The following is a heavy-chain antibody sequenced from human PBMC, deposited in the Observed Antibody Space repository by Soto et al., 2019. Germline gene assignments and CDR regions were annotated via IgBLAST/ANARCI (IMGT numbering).Heavy chain of an antibody. V-gene: IGHV3-23*01. Sequence: GGSLRLSCAVSGFTFSNYAMSWVRQAPGKGLEWVSVISGSGGSTYYADSVKGRFTISRDNSKNTLFLQMNSLRAEDTAVYYCAKHGSACSTATCYRCNYFDYWGQGALVTVSS. D-gene: IGHD2-8*01. CDR3: AKHGSACSTATCYRCNYFDY. CDR2: ISGSGGST. CDR1: GFTFSNYA. J-gene: IGHJ4*02.